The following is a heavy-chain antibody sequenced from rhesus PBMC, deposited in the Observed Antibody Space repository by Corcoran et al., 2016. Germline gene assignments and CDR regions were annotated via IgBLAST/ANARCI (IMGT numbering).Heavy chain of an antibody. CDR1: GGSISSSY. CDR2: IYGGSGST. D-gene: IGHD3S6*01. CDR3: ARGYYEDDYGYYYTPYYFDY. V-gene: IGHV4-169*01. Sequence: QLQLQESGPGLVKPSETLSVTCAVSGGSISSSYWSWIRQAPGKGLEWIGYIYGGSGSTSYNPPLKRRVIISIDTSKNQFSLKLSSVTAADTAVYYCARGYYEDDYGYYYTPYYFDYWGQGVLVTVSS. J-gene: IGHJ4*01.